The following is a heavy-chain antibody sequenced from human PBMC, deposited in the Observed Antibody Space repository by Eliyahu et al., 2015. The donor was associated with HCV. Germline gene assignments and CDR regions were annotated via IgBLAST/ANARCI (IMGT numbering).Heavy chain of an antibody. CDR1: GVALXTTRXY. CDR2: ISSSGTT. Sequence: QLQLQESGPRLVKPSEXLSLTCXVSGVALXTTRXYWAWIRQSPGKGLEWLATISSSGTTYYNASLESRILISVDTSKNRFSLNLKPVTAADTAIYYCARRGSLKGGTPPRAFDLWGQGIRVTVSS. V-gene: IGHV4-39*01. D-gene: IGHD1-1*01. CDR3: ARRGSLKGGTPPRAFDL. J-gene: IGHJ3*01.